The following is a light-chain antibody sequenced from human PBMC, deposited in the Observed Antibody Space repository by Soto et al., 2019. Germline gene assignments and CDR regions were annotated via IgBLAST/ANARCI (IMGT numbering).Light chain of an antibody. CDR3: QQYNNWLT. J-gene: IGKJ4*01. V-gene: IGKV3-15*01. Sequence: EIVMTQSPATLSVSPGERATLSCRASQSVNSNLAWYQQKPGQAPRLLIYGASTRATGIPARFSGSGSGTEFTLTISSLQSEDFAAYYCQQYNNWLTFGGGTKVEIK. CDR1: QSVNSN. CDR2: GAS.